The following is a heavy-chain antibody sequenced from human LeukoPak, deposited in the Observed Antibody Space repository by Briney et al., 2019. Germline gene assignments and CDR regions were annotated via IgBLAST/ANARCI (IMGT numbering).Heavy chain of an antibody. CDR3: ATTQYCSGGSCYLPYYYSMDV. CDR1: GYNFANYW. V-gene: IGHV5-51*01. Sequence: GESLKISCKGSGYNFANYWIGWVRQMPGKGLEWMGVIYPGDSNTKYSPSFQGQVTISADKSISTAYVQWSGLKASDTAMYYCATTQYCSGGSCYLPYYYSMDVWGQGTTVTVSS. CDR2: IYPGDSNT. D-gene: IGHD2-15*01. J-gene: IGHJ6*02.